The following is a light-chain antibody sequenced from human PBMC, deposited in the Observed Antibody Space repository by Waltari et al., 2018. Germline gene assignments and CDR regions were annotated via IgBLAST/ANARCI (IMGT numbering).Light chain of an antibody. CDR1: INDVGIHNF. Sequence: QSALTQPASVSGSPGQSITVPCTGIINDVGIHNFVSWYQHHPGKAPKVVIYDVSYRPSGVSDRFSGSKSGNTASLTISGLQAEDEADYYCSSYTSNNAVFGGGTKLTVL. V-gene: IGLV2-14*03. J-gene: IGLJ3*02. CDR3: SSYTSNNAV. CDR2: DVS.